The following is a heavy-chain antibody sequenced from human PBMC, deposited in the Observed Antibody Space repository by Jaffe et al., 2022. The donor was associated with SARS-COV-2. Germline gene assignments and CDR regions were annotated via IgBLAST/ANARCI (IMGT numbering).Heavy chain of an antibody. CDR3: ARDLMVYATLYYYYGMDV. J-gene: IGHJ6*02. CDR2: ISSSSSTI. V-gene: IGHV3-48*02. D-gene: IGHD2-8*01. Sequence: EVQLVESGGGLVQPGGSLRLSCAASGFTFSSYSMNWVRQAPGKGLEWVSYISSSSSTIYYADSVKGRFTISRDNAKNSLYLQMNSLRDEDTAVYYCARDLMVYATLYYYYGMDVWGQGTTVTVSS. CDR1: GFTFSSYS.